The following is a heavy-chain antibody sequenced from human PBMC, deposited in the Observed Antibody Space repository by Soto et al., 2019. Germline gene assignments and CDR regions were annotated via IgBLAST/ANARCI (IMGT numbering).Heavy chain of an antibody. CDR1: GFTFSTYD. CDR2: ISGSGGST. J-gene: IGHJ4*02. CDR3: AKGVGAKRYYFEY. D-gene: IGHD1-26*01. V-gene: IGHV3-23*04. Sequence: EVQLVESGGGLVQPGGSLRLSCAASGFTFSTYDMTWVRQAPGKGLEWGSGISGSGGSTYHADSVKGRFTISRDSSKNTVYLQMNSLRAEDTAVYYCAKGVGAKRYYFEYWGQGTLVTVSS.